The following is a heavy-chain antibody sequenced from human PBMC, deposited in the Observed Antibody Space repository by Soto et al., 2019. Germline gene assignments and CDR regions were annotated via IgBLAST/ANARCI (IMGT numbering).Heavy chain of an antibody. Sequence: PVGSVRLSCASSVFTFSDYYMSCIRESPGKWLEWVSYISSSGSTIYYADSVKGRFTISRDNAKNSLYLQMNSLRAEDTAVYYCARCSGSYYVGPDAFDIWGQGTMVTVSS. CDR1: VFTFSDYY. CDR2: ISSSGSTI. D-gene: IGHD1-26*01. V-gene: IGHV3-11*01. CDR3: ARCSGSYYVGPDAFDI. J-gene: IGHJ3*02.